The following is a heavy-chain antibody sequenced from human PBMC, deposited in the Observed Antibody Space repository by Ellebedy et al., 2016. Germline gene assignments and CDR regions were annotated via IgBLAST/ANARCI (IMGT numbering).Heavy chain of an antibody. CDR2: IYYSGST. J-gene: IGHJ6*02. Sequence: SETLSLTXTVSGGSISSYYWSWIRQPPGKGLEWIGYIYYSGSTNYNPSLKSRVTISVDTSKNQFSLKLSSVTAADTAVYYCARDGKVYGDYYYYGMDVWGQGTTVTVSS. CDR1: GGSISSYY. D-gene: IGHD4-17*01. CDR3: ARDGKVYGDYYYYGMDV. V-gene: IGHV4-59*01.